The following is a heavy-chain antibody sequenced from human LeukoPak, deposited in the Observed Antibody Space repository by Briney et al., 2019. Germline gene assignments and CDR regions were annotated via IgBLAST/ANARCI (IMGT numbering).Heavy chain of an antibody. Sequence: PGGSLRLSCAASGFTFSNAWMSWVRQAPGKGLEWVGRIKSKTDGGTTDYAAPVKGRFTISRDDSKNTLYLQMNSLKTEDTAVYYCTTAGGGSDYYYYMDVWGKGTTVTISS. CDR2: IKSKTDGGTT. J-gene: IGHJ6*03. D-gene: IGHD2-15*01. CDR1: GFTFSNAW. CDR3: TTAGGGSDYYYYMDV. V-gene: IGHV3-15*01.